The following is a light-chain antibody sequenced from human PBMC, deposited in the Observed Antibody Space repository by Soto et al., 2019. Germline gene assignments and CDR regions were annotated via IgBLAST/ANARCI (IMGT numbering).Light chain of an antibody. Sequence: SQLTQSPSSLSASVGVRFTITCRASQGISSYLAWYQQKTGKAPKLLIYAASTLQSGVPSRFSGSGYGTDFNLTISSLQTDDFATYYCQQYSDSSGAFGQGTKVDIK. V-gene: IGKV1-9*01. CDR1: QGISSY. CDR2: AAS. J-gene: IGKJ1*01. CDR3: QQYSDSSGA.